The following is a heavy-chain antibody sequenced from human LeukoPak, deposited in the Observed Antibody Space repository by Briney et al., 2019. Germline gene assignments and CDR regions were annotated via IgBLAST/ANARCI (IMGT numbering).Heavy chain of an antibody. Sequence: ASVKVSCKASGYTFTSYYMHWVRQAPGQGLEWMGIINPSGGSTSYAQKFQGRVTMTRDTSTSTVYMELSSLRSEDTAVYYRARAVVVVTLETNDYFDYWGQGTLVTVSS. CDR3: ARAVVVVTLETNDYFDY. V-gene: IGHV1-46*01. J-gene: IGHJ4*02. CDR1: GYTFTSYY. D-gene: IGHD2-21*02. CDR2: INPSGGST.